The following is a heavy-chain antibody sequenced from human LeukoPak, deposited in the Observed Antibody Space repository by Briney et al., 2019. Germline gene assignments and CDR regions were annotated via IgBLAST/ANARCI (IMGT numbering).Heavy chain of an antibody. J-gene: IGHJ3*02. CDR2: IIPIFGTA. D-gene: IGHD5-24*01. V-gene: IGHV1-69*05. CDR3: ARGSPVEMATADAFDI. CDR1: GGTFSSYA. Sequence: ASVKVSCKASGGTFSSYAISWVRQAPGQGLEWMGGIIPIFGTANYAQKFQGRVTITTDESTSTAYMELSSLRSEDTAVYYCARGSPVEMATADAFDIWGQGTMVTVPS.